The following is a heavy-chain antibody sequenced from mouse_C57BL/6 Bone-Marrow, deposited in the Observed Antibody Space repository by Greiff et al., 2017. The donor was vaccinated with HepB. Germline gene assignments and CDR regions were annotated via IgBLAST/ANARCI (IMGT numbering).Heavy chain of an antibody. CDR3: ARDDYYDWYFDV. D-gene: IGHD2-3*01. Sequence: QVQLQQPGAELVMPGASVKLSCKATGYTFTSYWMHWVKQRPGQGLEWIGEIDPSDSYTNYNQKFKGKSTLTVDKSSSTAYMQLSSLTSEDSAVDYCARDDYYDWYFDVWGTGTTVTVSS. V-gene: IGHV1-69*01. CDR1: GYTFTSYW. CDR2: IDPSDSYT. J-gene: IGHJ1*03.